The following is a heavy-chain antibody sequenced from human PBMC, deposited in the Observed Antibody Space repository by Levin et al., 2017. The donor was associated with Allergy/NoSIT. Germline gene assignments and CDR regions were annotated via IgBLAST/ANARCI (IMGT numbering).Heavy chain of an antibody. CDR3: ARERYFGSGSGADY. V-gene: IGHV4-30-4*01. J-gene: IGHJ4*02. CDR2: IYYSGST. D-gene: IGHD3-10*01. CDR1: GGSISSADSY. Sequence: SQTLSLTCTVSGGSISSADSYWSWIRQPPGKGLEWIGYIYYSGSTFYNPSLKSRVTMSVDTSKNQFSLKLTSVTAADTAVYYCARERYFGSGSGADYWGQGTLVAVSS.